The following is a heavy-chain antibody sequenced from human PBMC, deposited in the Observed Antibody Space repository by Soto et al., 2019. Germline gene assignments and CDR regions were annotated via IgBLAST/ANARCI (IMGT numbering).Heavy chain of an antibody. Sequence: EVQLVESGGGLVQPGGSLRLSCAASGFTFSNYWMHWVRQVPGKGLVWVSRINSDGSSTGYADSVMGRFTISRDNAKNTVYLPMNSQRAEDTAVYDCARDQGYCSGGSCYVAGYWGQGTLVTVS. CDR3: ARDQGYCSGGSCYVAGY. CDR1: GFTFSNYW. D-gene: IGHD2-15*01. CDR2: INSDGSST. V-gene: IGHV3-74*01. J-gene: IGHJ4*02.